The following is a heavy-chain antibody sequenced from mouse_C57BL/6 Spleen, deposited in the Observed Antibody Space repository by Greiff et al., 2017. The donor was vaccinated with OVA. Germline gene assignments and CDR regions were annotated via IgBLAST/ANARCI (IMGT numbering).Heavy chain of an antibody. Sequence: EVQRVESGGGLVKPGGSLKLSCAASGFTFSDYGMHWVRQAPEKGLEWVAYISSGSSTIYYADTVKGRFTISRDNAKNTLFLQMTSLRSEDTAMYYCAKGRGYSAFAYWGQGTLVTVSA. J-gene: IGHJ3*01. CDR1: GFTFSDYG. CDR2: ISSGSSTI. CDR3: AKGRGYSAFAY. V-gene: IGHV5-17*01. D-gene: IGHD2-12*01.